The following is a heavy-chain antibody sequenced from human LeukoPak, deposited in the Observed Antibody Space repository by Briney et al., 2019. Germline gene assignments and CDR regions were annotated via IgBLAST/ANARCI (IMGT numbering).Heavy chain of an antibody. CDR3: ASAGSSGWYYYFDY. J-gene: IGHJ4*02. Sequence: PGGSLRLSCAASGFTFSSYGMSWVRQAPGKGLEWVSAISGSGGSTYYADSVKGRFTISRDSSKNSLYLQMNSLRAEDTAVYYCASAGSSGWYYYFDYWGQGTLVTVSS. CDR1: GFTFSSYG. V-gene: IGHV3-23*01. CDR2: ISGSGGST. D-gene: IGHD6-19*01.